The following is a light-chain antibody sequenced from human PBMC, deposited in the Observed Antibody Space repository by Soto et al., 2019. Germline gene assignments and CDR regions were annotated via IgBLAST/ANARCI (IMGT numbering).Light chain of an antibody. CDR3: QQLNSFPIP. Sequence: IQLTQSPSSLSASVGDRVTISCRASQGIANFLAWYQQKPGKAPKLLIYGASTLQSGVPSRFSGSGSGTDFTLTISNLQPEGFSTYYCQQLNSFPIPFGPGTKVDIK. CDR1: QGIANF. J-gene: IGKJ3*01. CDR2: GAS. V-gene: IGKV1-9*01.